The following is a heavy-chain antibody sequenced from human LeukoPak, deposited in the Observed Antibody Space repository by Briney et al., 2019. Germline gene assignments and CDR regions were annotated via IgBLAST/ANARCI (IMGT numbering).Heavy chain of an antibody. V-gene: IGHV1-46*01. J-gene: IGHJ4*02. D-gene: IGHD6-13*01. CDR2: INPSGGST. Sequence: ASVKVSCKVSGYTLTELSMHWVRQAPGQGLEWMGIINPSGGSTSYAQKFQGRVTMTRGTSTSTVYMELSSLRSEDTAVYYCARNAGSSWYVYWGQGTLVTVSS. CDR1: GYTLTELS. CDR3: ARNAGSSWYVY.